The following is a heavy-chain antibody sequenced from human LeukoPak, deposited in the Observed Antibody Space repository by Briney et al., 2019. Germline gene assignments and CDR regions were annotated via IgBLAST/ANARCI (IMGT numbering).Heavy chain of an antibody. CDR1: GYTFTNYA. D-gene: IGHD3-10*01. CDR3: ASLGFGEFTVNWFDP. J-gene: IGHJ5*02. Sequence: ASVKVSCKASGYTFTNYAMNWVRQAPGQGLEWMGWINTNTGNPTYAQGFTGRFVFSLDTSVSTAYLQISSLKAEDTAVYYCASLGFGEFTVNWFDPWGQGTLVTVSS. CDR2: INTNTGNP. V-gene: IGHV7-4-1*02.